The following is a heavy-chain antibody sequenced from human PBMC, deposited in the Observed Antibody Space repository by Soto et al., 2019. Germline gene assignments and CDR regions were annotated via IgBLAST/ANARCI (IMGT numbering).Heavy chain of an antibody. CDR2: IYYRGST. V-gene: IGHV4-59*01. CDR3: AKFNWDFDL. CDR1: GGSISSYY. J-gene: IGHJ2*01. Sequence: QEQLQESGPGLVKPSETLSLTCTVPGGSISSYYWSWIRQPPGKGLEWIGYIYYRGSTNYNHSLKSRGTIAVDTPMNQFSLKLRSVNAADTAIYYCAKFNWDFDLWGRGTLVTVSS.